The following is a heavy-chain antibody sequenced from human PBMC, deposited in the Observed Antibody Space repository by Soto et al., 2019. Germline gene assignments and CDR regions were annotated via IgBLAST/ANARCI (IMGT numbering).Heavy chain of an antibody. D-gene: IGHD3-3*01. J-gene: IGHJ4*02. V-gene: IGHV3-30-3*01. CDR2: ISYDGSNK. CDR3: ARDKRDLRFLEWSYYFAY. CDR1: GFTFSSYA. Sequence: QVQLVESGGGVVQPGRSLRLSCTASGFTFSSYAMHWVRQAPGKGLEWVAVISYDGSNKYYADSVKGRFTISRDNSKNSLYLQMNRLRAEDTAVYYCARDKRDLRFLEWSYYFAYWGQGTLVTVSS.